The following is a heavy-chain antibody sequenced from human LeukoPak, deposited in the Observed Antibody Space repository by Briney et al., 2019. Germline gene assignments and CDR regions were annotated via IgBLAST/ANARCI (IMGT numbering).Heavy chain of an antibody. V-gene: IGHV4-31*03. Sequence: PSQTLSLTCTVSGGSISSGGYYWSWIRQHPGEGLEWIGYIYYSGSTYYNPSLKSRVTISVDTSKNQFSLKLSSVTAADTAVYHCARDSGFWTNYYYGMDVWGQGTTVTVSS. D-gene: IGHD3/OR15-3a*01. CDR3: ARDSGFWTNYYYGMDV. CDR1: GGSISSGGYY. J-gene: IGHJ6*02. CDR2: IYYSGST.